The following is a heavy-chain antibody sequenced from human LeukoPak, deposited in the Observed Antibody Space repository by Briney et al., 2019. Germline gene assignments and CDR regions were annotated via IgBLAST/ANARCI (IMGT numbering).Heavy chain of an antibody. J-gene: IGHJ3*02. CDR2: INPNSGGT. CDR1: GYTFTGYC. D-gene: IGHD6-19*01. CDR3: ARMRYSSGLDAFDI. Sequence: ASVKVSCKASGYTFTGYCMHWVRQAPGQGLEWMGWINPNSGGTNYAQKFQGWVTMTRDTSISTAYMELSRLRSDDTAVYYCARMRYSSGLDAFDIWGQGTMVTVSS. V-gene: IGHV1-2*04.